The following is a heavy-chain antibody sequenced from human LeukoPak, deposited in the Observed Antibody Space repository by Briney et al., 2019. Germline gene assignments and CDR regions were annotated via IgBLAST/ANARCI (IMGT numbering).Heavy chain of an antibody. J-gene: IGHJ6*04. D-gene: IGHD3-10*02. CDR3: AELGITTIGGV. V-gene: IGHV3-48*03. CDR1: GFTFSSYE. Sequence: GGSLRLSCAASGFTFSSYEMNWVRQAPGKGLEWVSYISSSGSTIYYADSVKGRFTISRDNAKNSLYLQMNSLRAEDTAVYYCAELGITTIGGVWGKGTTVTVSS. CDR2: ISSSGSTI.